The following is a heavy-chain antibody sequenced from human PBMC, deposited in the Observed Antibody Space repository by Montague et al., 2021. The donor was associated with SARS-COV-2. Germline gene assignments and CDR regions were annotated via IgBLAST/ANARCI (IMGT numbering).Heavy chain of an antibody. D-gene: IGHD4-23*01. CDR3: ARRGDYGGPRFDY. CDR1: GGSVSSRSYY. CDR2: IYYSGST. J-gene: IGHJ4*02. Sequence: SETLSLTCTVSGGSVSSRSYYWGWIRQPPGKGLEWIGSIYYSGSTHYNPSLKSRVTMSADTSKNQFSLKLSSVTAADTAVYYCARRGDYGGPRFDYWGQGTLVSVSS. V-gene: IGHV4-39*01.